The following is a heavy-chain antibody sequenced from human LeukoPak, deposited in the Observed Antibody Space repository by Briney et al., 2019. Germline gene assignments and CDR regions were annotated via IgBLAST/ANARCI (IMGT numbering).Heavy chain of an antibody. J-gene: IGHJ6*02. V-gene: IGHV3-48*02. CDR1: GFTFSTYS. CDR3: ARGGHDYYGFDV. CDR2: ISSGSSTI. Sequence: GGSLRLSCEASGFTFSTYSMKWVRQAPGKGLEWVSYISSGSSTIYYADSVKGRFTISRDNAQNSLFLQMNSLRDEDTAVYYCARGGHDYYGFDVWGQGTTVTVSS.